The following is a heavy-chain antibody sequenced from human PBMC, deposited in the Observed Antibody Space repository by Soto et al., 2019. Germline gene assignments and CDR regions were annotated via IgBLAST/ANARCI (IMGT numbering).Heavy chain of an antibody. CDR2: IYHSGST. CDR1: GGSISSSNW. D-gene: IGHD3-10*01. CDR3: ARVCLVRGVMRWFDP. J-gene: IGHJ5*02. Sequence: QVQLQESGPGLVKPSGTLSLTCAVSGGSISSSNWWSWVRQPPGKGLERIGEIYHSGSTNYNPSLKVRGTXSXAXSXXQFVLWLSSVTAAVTAVYYGARVCLVRGVMRWFDPWGQGTLVTVSS. V-gene: IGHV4-4*02.